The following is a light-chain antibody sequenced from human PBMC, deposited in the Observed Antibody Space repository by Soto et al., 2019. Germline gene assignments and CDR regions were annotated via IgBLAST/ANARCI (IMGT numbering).Light chain of an antibody. CDR1: QPISSW. CDR2: SAS. J-gene: IGKJ4*01. V-gene: IGKV1-12*01. Sequence: IQMTQSPSSVSASVGDRVTITCRASQPISSWLAWYQQKPGQPPNILIYSASTLRSGVPSRFSGSESGTLFTLTITNLLPADFATYYVQQASSFPLTFGGGTKVEV. CDR3: QQASSFPLT.